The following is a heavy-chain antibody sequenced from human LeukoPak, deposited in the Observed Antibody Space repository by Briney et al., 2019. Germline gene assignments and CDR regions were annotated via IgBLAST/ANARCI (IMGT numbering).Heavy chain of an antibody. CDR3: ALLAVASYFDY. CDR1: GLPFSIYE. Sequence: GGSLRLSCAVSGLPFSIYEMNWVRQAPGKGLVGVSNIGSSGTTRYYAHSVKGRFSISRDNAKNSLYLQMNSLRVVDTGVYYCALLAVASYFDYWGQGALVTVSS. D-gene: IGHD6-19*01. CDR2: IGSSGTTR. J-gene: IGHJ4*02. V-gene: IGHV3-48*03.